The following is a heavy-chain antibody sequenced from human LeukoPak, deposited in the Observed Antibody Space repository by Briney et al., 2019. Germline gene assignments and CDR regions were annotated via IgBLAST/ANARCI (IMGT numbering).Heavy chain of an antibody. D-gene: IGHD3-10*01. CDR2: ISNSGSTK. CDR3: ARDSGDGFDI. CDR1: GFTFNIYE. V-gene: IGHV3-48*03. J-gene: IGHJ3*02. Sequence: PGGSLRLSCAASGFTFNIYEMNWVRQAPGKGLEWVSYISNSGSTKYYADSVKGRFTISRGNAKKSLYVQMNSLRAEDTAVYYCARDSGDGFDIWGQGTMVTVSS.